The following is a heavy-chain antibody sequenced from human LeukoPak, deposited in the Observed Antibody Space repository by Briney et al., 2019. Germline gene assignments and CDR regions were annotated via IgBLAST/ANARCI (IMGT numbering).Heavy chain of an antibody. V-gene: IGHV3-9*01. Sequence: PGGSLRLSCAASGFTLDDYAMHWVRQAPGKGLEWVSGISWNSGSIGYADSVKGRFTISRDNAKNSLYVQMNSLRAEDTALYHCARGGYDILTGYYTDFDYWGQGTLVTVSS. CDR2: ISWNSGSI. D-gene: IGHD3-9*01. CDR3: ARGGYDILTGYYTDFDY. CDR1: GFTLDDYA. J-gene: IGHJ4*02.